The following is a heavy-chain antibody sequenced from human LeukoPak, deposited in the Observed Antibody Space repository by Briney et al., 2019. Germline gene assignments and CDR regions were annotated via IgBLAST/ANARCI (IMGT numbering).Heavy chain of an antibody. J-gene: IGHJ2*01. V-gene: IGHV1-2*02. CDR1: GYTFTDYY. D-gene: IGHD3-3*01. CDR2: INPNSGGT. CDR3: ARMYDFWSGYYTIDL. Sequence: ASVKVSCKASGYTFTDYYMHWVRQAPGQGLEWMGWINPNSGGTNYAQKFQGRVTMARDTSISTAYMELRSLRSDDTAVYYCARMYDFWSGYYTIDLWGRGTLVTVSS.